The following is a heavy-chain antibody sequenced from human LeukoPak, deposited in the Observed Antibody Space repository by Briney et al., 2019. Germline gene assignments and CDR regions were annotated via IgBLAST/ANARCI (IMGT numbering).Heavy chain of an antibody. CDR2: IYPGDSDA. D-gene: IGHD2-15*01. CDR3: AVGYCSGGSCSLYDAFDI. Sequence: GESLKISCKGSGYSFTSYWISWVRQMPGKGLEWMGIIYPGDSDARYSPSFQGQVTISADKSISTAYLQWSSLKASDTAMYYCAVGYCSGGSCSLYDAFDIWGQGTMVTVSS. CDR1: GYSFTSYW. J-gene: IGHJ3*02. V-gene: IGHV5-51*01.